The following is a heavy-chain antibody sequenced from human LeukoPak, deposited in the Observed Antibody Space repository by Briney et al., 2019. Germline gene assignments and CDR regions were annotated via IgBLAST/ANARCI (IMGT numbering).Heavy chain of an antibody. CDR3: AKGRDYGGDACFDY. CDR2: ISGGGGST. J-gene: IGHJ4*02. V-gene: IGHV3-23*01. D-gene: IGHD4-23*01. Sequence: GGSLRLSCAASGLTFSNYVMTWVRQAPGKGLEWVSGISGGGGSTYYADSVKGRFTISRDNSKNTLDLQMSSLRAEDTAVYYCAKGRDYGGDACFDYWGQGTLVTVSS. CDR1: GLTFSNYV.